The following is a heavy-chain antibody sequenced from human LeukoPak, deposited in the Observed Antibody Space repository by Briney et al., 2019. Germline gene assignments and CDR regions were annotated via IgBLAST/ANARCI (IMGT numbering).Heavy chain of an antibody. CDR3: AKVPDSSGYYYFDY. CDR2: IRGNGGST. J-gene: IGHJ4*02. CDR1: GFTFSSYA. D-gene: IGHD3-22*01. Sequence: PGGSLRLSCAASGFTFSSYAMSWVRQAPGKGLELVSTIRGNGGSTYYADSVKGRFTISRDNSKNTLYLQMNSLRAEDTAIYYCAKVPDSSGYYYFDYWGQGTLVTVSS. V-gene: IGHV3-23*01.